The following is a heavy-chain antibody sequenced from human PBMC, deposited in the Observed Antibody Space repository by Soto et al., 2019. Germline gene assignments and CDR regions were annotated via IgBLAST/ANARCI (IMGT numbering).Heavy chain of an antibody. D-gene: IGHD5-12*01. CDR3: ARVGRGYDDFFDY. J-gene: IGHJ4*02. V-gene: IGHV1-3*01. CDR1: GYTFTSYA. Sequence: GASVKVSCKASGYTFTSYAMHWVRQAPGQRLEWMGWINAGNGNTKYSQKFQGRVTITRDTSASTAYMELSSLRSEDTAVYYCARVGRGYDDFFDYWGQGTLVTVSS. CDR2: INAGNGNT.